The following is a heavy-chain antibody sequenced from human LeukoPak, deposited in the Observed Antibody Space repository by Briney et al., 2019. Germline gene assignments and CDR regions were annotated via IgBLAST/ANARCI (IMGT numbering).Heavy chain of an antibody. V-gene: IGHV1-46*01. D-gene: IGHD3-22*01. J-gene: IGHJ4*02. CDR1: GYTFTSYY. CDR3: ARDIGSYDSSGYWGFDY. Sequence: ASVKVSCKASGYTFTSYYMHWVRQAPGQGLEWMGIINPSGGSTSYAQKFQGRVTMTRDMSTSTVYMELSSLRSEDTAVYYCARDIGSYDSSGYWGFDYWGQGTLVTVSS. CDR2: INPSGGST.